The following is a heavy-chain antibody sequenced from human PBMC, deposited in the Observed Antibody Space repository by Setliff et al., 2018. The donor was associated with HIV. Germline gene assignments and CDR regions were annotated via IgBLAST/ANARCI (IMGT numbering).Heavy chain of an antibody. CDR3: AREIWGQVAHVPYGMDV. CDR2: FYTSGST. CDR1: GGSISSYC. J-gene: IGHJ6*02. V-gene: IGHV4-4*07. D-gene: IGHD5-12*01. Sequence: SETLSLTCTVSGGSISSYCWSWIRQPAGKGLEWIGRFYTSGSTNYNPSLKSRVTMSVDTSKNQFSLKVRYVTAADTAIYYCAREIWGQVAHVPYGMDVWGQGTTVTVS.